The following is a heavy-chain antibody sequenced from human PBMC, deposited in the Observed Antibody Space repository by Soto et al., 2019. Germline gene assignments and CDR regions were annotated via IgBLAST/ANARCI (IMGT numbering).Heavy chain of an antibody. D-gene: IGHD7-27*01. CDR3: ATLGYVDY. CDR2: INPSGAST. J-gene: IGHJ4*02. CDR1: GYTFTNYY. Sequence: QVQLVQSGAEVKKPGASVKVSCKASGYTFTNYYIHWVRQAPGQGLEWMGIINPSGASTSYAQKFQGRVTMTRDTSTSTVYMELSSLRSEDPAVYFCATLGYVDYWGQGTLVPVSS. V-gene: IGHV1-46*01.